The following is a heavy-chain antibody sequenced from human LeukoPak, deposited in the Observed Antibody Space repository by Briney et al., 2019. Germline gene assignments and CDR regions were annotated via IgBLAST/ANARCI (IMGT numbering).Heavy chain of an antibody. D-gene: IGHD3-22*01. CDR1: GYSFTSYW. CDR2: IYPGDSDT. CDR3: ARQTYYYDSSGYYSDY. J-gene: IGHJ4*02. Sequence: GESLKISCKGSGYSFTSYWIGWVLQVPGKGLEWMVVIYPGDSDTRYSPSFQGQVTVSADKSISTAYLQWSSLKASDTAMYYCARQTYYYDSSGYYSDYWGQGTLVTVSS. V-gene: IGHV5-51*01.